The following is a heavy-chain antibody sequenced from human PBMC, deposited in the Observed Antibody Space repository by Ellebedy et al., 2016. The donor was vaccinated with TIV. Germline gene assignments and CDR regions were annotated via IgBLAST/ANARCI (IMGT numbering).Heavy chain of an antibody. J-gene: IGHJ3*02. CDR3: AKWWYGENCKNAFEI. Sequence: SETLSLTCTVSGGSIGNDYWNWILQSPGKGLEWIGYSHYSGTTNYNPSLKSRVTVTVDTSKNQFSLKLSSMRVADTAVYYCAKWWYGENCKNAFEIWGQGTMVTVSS. CDR1: GGSIGNDY. V-gene: IGHV4-59*01. CDR2: SHYSGTT. D-gene: IGHD2-15*01.